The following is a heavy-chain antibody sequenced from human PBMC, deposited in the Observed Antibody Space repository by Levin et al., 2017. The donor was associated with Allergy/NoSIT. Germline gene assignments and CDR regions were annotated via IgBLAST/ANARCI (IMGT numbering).Heavy chain of an antibody. Sequence: TSETLSLTCAISGDSVSSNSAAWNWIRQSPSRGLEWLGRTYYRSKWYNDYAVSVKSRIAINVDTSKNQFSLQLNSVTPEDTAVYYCAKAEAGRVDPWGQGTLVTVSS. D-gene: IGHD3-10*01. CDR2: TYYRSKWYN. J-gene: IGHJ5*02. CDR3: AKAEAGRVDP. CDR1: GDSVSSNSAA. V-gene: IGHV6-1*01.